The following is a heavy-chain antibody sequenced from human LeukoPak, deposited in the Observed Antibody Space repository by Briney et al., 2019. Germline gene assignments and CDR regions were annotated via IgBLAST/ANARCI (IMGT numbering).Heavy chain of an antibody. CDR1: GFTFSSYA. V-gene: IGHV3-23*01. CDR2: ISGSGGST. Sequence: PGGSLRLSCAASGFTFSSYAMSWVRQAPGKGREWVSAISGSGGSTYYADSVKGRFTISRDNSKNTLYLQMNSLRAEDTAVYYCAKRPKYCSSTSCYGFDYWGQGTLVTVSS. D-gene: IGHD2-2*01. J-gene: IGHJ4*02. CDR3: AKRPKYCSSTSCYGFDY.